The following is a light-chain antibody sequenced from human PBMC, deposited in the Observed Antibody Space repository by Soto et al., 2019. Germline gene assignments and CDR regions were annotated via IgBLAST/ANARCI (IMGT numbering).Light chain of an antibody. J-gene: IGKJ1*01. CDR2: GAS. CDR3: QQHANSPPT. CDR1: QSVSSNY. Sequence: EIVLTQSPGTLSLSPGERATLSCRASQSVSSNYLAWYQQKPGQAPRLLIYGASTTATGIPARFSGSGSGTDFTLTYSRLEPEDFGVYYCQQHANSPPTFGHGTKVELK. V-gene: IGKV3-20*01.